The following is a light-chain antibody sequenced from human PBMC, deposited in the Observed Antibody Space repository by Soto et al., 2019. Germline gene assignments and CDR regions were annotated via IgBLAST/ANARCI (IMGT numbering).Light chain of an antibody. V-gene: IGKV3-20*01. CDR3: QQYGNSPLT. J-gene: IGKJ5*01. CDR1: QSVSSS. Sequence: EIVLPQSPGTLSLSPGERATLSCRASQSVSSSLAWYQQKSGQAPRLLIYGTSSRATGIPDRFSGSGSGTDFTLTISRLEPEDFAVYYCQQYGNSPLTFGQGTRLEI. CDR2: GTS.